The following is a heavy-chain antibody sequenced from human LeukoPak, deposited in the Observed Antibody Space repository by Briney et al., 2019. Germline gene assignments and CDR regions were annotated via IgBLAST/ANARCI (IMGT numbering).Heavy chain of an antibody. V-gene: IGHV4-34*01. CDR2: INHSGSN. J-gene: IGHJ4*02. D-gene: IGHD5-18*01. CDR1: GGSFRGYY. Sequence: SETLSLTCAVYGGSFRGYYWSWIRQPPGKGLEWIGEINHSGSNKHNPSLKSRVNISGDTSKTQISSQLISVTAAHTAVSYCARGGHRAYSYRGQGTLVTVSP. CDR3: ARGGHRAYSY.